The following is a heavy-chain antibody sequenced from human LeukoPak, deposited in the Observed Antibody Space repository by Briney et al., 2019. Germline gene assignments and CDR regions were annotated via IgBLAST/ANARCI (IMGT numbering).Heavy chain of an antibody. D-gene: IGHD3-22*01. V-gene: IGHV1-18*01. Sequence: ASVKVSCKASGYTFTNYGISWLRQAPGQGLEWMGWISAYNGNTNYAQKLQGRFTITRDRHMSTAYIELRSLRSDETAVYYCAREDSSGYYWGQGTLVTVSS. CDR3: AREDSSGYY. CDR1: GYTFTNYG. J-gene: IGHJ4*02. CDR2: ISAYNGNT.